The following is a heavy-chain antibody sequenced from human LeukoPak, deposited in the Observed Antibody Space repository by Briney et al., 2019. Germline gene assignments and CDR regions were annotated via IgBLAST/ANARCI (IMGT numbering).Heavy chain of an antibody. CDR3: ARDRSSGYLVRDAFDI. J-gene: IGHJ3*02. CDR2: ISAYNGNT. D-gene: IGHD3-22*01. CDR1: GYTFTSYS. Sequence: ASVTVSCKASGYTFTSYSISWVRQAPGQGLEWMGWISAYNGNTDYAQKFQGRVTMTTDTSTSTAYMELRSLRSDDTAVYYCARDRSSGYLVRDAFDIWGQGTMVTVSS. V-gene: IGHV1-18*01.